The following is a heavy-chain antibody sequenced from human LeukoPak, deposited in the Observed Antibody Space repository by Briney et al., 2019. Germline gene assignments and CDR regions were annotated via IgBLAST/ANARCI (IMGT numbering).Heavy chain of an antibody. J-gene: IGHJ6*03. D-gene: IGHD1-26*01. V-gene: IGHV3-23*01. CDR3: AKPKELNYYYYNRAF. Sequence: GGSLRLSCAASGFTFNNYAMNWVRQAPGKGLEWVSGISGSGGSTYYADSVKGRFTISRDNSKNTLYLQMNSLRAEDTAVYYCAKPKELNYYYYNRAFWGKGTTVTVSS. CDR1: GFTFNNYA. CDR2: ISGSGGST.